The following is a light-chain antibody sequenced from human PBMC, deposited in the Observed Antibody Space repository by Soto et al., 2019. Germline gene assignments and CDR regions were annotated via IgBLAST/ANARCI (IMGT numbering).Light chain of an antibody. Sequence: QSVVSQPPSASATPGQRITISCSGSDSNIGSNFVYWYQQLAGTAPKLLVFRNDQRPSGVPDRISGSKSGTSASLAISGLRFEDEADYYCSSWDDSLSVWVFGGGTKLTVL. CDR1: DSNIGSNF. CDR2: RND. CDR3: SSWDDSLSVWV. J-gene: IGLJ3*02. V-gene: IGLV1-47*01.